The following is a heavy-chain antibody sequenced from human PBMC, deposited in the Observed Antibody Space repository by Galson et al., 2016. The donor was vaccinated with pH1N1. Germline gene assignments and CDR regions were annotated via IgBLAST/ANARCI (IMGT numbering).Heavy chain of an antibody. V-gene: IGHV3-9*01. CDR2: ISWNSGNI. Sequence: SLRLSCAASGFTFDDHAMHWVRQAPGKGLEWASGISWNSGNIGYADSVKGRFTISRDNAQNSLYLQMHSLSSEDTAFYFCARDPMYSSSYSWFDSWGQGTLVIVAS. J-gene: IGHJ5*01. D-gene: IGHD6-6*01. CDR1: GFTFDDHA. CDR3: ARDPMYSSSYSWFDS.